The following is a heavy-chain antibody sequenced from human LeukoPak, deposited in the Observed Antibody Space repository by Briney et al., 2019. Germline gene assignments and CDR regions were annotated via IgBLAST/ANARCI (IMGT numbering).Heavy chain of an antibody. D-gene: IGHD6-19*01. CDR3: ARERVAGTRYFDY. V-gene: IGHV4-59*01. Sequence: SETLSLTCTVSGGSISSYYWSWIRQPPGKGLEWLGYIYYSGSTNYNPSLKSRVTISVDTSKNQFSLKLSSVTAADTAVYYCARERVAGTRYFDYWGQGTLVTVSS. J-gene: IGHJ4*02. CDR2: IYYSGST. CDR1: GGSISSYY.